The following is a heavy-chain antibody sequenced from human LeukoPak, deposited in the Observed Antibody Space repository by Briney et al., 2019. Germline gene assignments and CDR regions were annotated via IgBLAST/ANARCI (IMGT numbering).Heavy chain of an antibody. CDR2: IYSSDNT. V-gene: IGHV4-4*07. CDR3: VRRVEYNYGFQFDP. J-gene: IGHJ5*02. Sequence: SETLSLTCTVSGGSIRSYHWNWIRQPAGKGLEWIGHIYSSDNTSYNPSLKSRVTMSVDTSKNQFSLKLTSVTAADTAVYYCVRRVEYNYGFQFDPWGQGTLVTVSS. CDR1: GGSIRSYH. D-gene: IGHD5-18*01.